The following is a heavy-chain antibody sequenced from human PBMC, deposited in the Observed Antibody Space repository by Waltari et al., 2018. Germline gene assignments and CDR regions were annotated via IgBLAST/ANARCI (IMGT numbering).Heavy chain of an antibody. CDR2: INHSGST. Sequence: QVQLQQWGAGLLKPSETLSLTCAVYGGSFSGYYWSWIRQPPGKGLEWIGEINHSGSTNYNPSRKSRVTISVDTSKNQFSLKLSSVTAADTAVYYCARAHRIVRYDYWGQGTLVTVSS. V-gene: IGHV4-34*01. CDR1: GGSFSGYY. J-gene: IGHJ4*02. D-gene: IGHD3-10*02. CDR3: ARAHRIVRYDY.